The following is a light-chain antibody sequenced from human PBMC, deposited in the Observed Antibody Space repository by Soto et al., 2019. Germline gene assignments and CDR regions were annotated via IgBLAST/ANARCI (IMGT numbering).Light chain of an antibody. J-gene: IGLJ1*01. CDR2: RNN. CDR3: AAWDDSLSVL. CDR1: SSNIGSNY. V-gene: IGLV1-47*01. Sequence: AVVTQPPSASGTPGQRVTISCSGSSSNIGSNYVYWYQQLPGTAPKLLIYRNNQRPSGVPDRFSGSKSGTSASLAISGLRSEDEADYYCAAWDDSLSVLFGTGTQLTVL.